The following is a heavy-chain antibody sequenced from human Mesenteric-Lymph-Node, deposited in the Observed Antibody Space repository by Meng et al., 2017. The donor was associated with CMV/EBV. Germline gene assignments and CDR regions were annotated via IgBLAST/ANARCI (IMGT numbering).Heavy chain of an antibody. CDR3: AAGSCSSARCFTSYWYFEL. CDR1: FSRNT. J-gene: IGHJ2*01. D-gene: IGHD2-2*02. V-gene: IGHV1-69*01. CDR2: IVPILDTT. Sequence: FSRNTVSWVRQAPGQGLEWMGGIVPILDTTNYLRKFHGRVTITADESTSTAYMELSSLRSEDTAVYYCAAGSCSSARCFTSYWYFELWGRGTLVTVSS.